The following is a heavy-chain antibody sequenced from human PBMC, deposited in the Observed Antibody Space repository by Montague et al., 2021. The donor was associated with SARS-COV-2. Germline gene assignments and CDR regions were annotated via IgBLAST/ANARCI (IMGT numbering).Heavy chain of an antibody. CDR1: GDSINNYY. CDR2: IYYSGGA. CDR3: ARGSGYSGYALAY. Sequence: SETVSLTCTVSGDSINNYYWSWIRQSPGKGLEYIGYIYYSGGANYYPSRGTSYNPSFESRVAISLDTSKNQFSLNLSSVTTADTAVYYCARGSGYSGYALAYWGQGTLVTVSS. D-gene: IGHD5-12*01. V-gene: IGHV4-59*01. J-gene: IGHJ4*02.